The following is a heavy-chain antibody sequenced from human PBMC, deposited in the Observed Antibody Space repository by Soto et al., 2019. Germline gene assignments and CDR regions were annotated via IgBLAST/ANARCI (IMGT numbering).Heavy chain of an antibody. J-gene: IGHJ4*02. Sequence: QLQLQESGPGLVKPSETLSLTCTVSGGSITSNNYYWGWIRQPPGKGLEWIGSIYYTGTTYSSPPLKSRATISVDTSKNPFSLRLTSVTAADTAVYYCAKIFGSFDDPFEDWGQGMLVTVSS. CDR2: IYYTGTT. CDR1: GGSITSNNYY. D-gene: IGHD2-15*01. CDR3: AKIFGSFDDPFED. V-gene: IGHV4-39*01.